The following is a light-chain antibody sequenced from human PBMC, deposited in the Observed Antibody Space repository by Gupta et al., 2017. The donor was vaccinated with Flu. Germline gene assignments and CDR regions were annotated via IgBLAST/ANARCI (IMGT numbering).Light chain of an antibody. V-gene: IGKV3-15*01. CDR3: QQDNNSPT. Sequence: EIVMTQSPATLSVYPGERATLSCRASQSVRSNLAWYQQKPGQAPRLLIDGAATSATGSPASVRCSGSGKEFTLTISSRQHENFAVYYWQQDNNSPTFGHGTKVDIK. CDR2: GAA. CDR1: QSVRSN. J-gene: IGKJ3*01.